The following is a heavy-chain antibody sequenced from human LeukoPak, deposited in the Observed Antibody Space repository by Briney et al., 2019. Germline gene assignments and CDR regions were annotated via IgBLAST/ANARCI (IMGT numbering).Heavy chain of an antibody. CDR3: ARDLGYYCSGGSCYPYYYYGMDV. J-gene: IGHJ6*02. CDR1: GGTFSSYA. D-gene: IGHD2-15*01. CDR2: ISAYNGNT. V-gene: IGHV1-18*01. Sequence: ASVKVSCKASGGTFSSYAISWVRQAPGQGLEWMGWISAYNGNTNYAQNLQGRATMTTDTSTNTAYMELRSLRSDDTAVYYCARDLGYYCSGGSCYPYYYYGMDVWGQGTTVTVSS.